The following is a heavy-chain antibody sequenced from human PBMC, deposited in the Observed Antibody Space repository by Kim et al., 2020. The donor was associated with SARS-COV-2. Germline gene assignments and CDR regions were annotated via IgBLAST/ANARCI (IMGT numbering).Heavy chain of an antibody. CDR3: AKGTHDSSGYYYDWYFDL. Sequence: GGSLRLSCAASGFTFSSYAMSWVRQAPGKGLEWVSAISGSGGSTYYADSVKGRFTISRDNSKNTLYLQMNSLRAEDTAVYYCAKGTHDSSGYYYDWYFDLWGRGTLVTVSS. J-gene: IGHJ2*01. V-gene: IGHV3-23*01. CDR1: GFTFSSYA. CDR2: ISGSGGST. D-gene: IGHD3-22*01.